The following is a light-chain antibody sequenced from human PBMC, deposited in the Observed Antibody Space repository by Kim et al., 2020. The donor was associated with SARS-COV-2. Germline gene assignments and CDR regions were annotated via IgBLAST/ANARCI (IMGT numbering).Light chain of an antibody. CDR1: NANIDSHH. Sequence: GQRGTISGSGSNANIDSHHVNCYQQLPGTAPRLLIYTNTQRPSGLPDRFSGSKSGSSVSLAISGLQFEDEAFYYCATWDASLSRYVFGAGTKVTVL. CDR2: TNT. J-gene: IGLJ1*01. V-gene: IGLV1-44*01. CDR3: ATWDASLSRYV.